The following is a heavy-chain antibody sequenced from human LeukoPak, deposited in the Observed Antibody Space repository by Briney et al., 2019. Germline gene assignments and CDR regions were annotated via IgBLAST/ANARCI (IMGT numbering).Heavy chain of an antibody. Sequence: SETLSLTCTVSGGSISSYYWSWIQQPPGKGLEWIGYIYTSGSTNYNPSLKSRVTISVDTSKNQFSLKLSSVTAADTAVYYCASSYCSGGSCYFRYFDLWGRGTLVTVSS. J-gene: IGHJ2*01. CDR2: IYTSGST. CDR3: ASSYCSGGSCYFRYFDL. CDR1: GGSISSYY. D-gene: IGHD2-15*01. V-gene: IGHV4-4*09.